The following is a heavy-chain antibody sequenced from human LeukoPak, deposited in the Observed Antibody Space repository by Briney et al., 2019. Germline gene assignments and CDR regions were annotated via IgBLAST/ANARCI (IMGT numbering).Heavy chain of an antibody. V-gene: IGHV3-64*02. CDR2: ISSNGGST. J-gene: IGHJ4*02. D-gene: IGHD6-13*01. Sequence: GGSLRLSCAASGFTFSSYAMHWVRQAPGKGLEYVSAISSNGGSTYYADSVKGRFTISRDDSKNTLYLQMGSLRAEDMAVYYCARVPLYSSSWYDYWGQGTLVTVSS. CDR3: ARVPLYSSSWYDY. CDR1: GFTFSSYA.